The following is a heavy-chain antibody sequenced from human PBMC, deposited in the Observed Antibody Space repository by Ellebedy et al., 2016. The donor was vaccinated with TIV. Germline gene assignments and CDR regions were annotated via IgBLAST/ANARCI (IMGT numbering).Heavy chain of an antibody. J-gene: IGHJ2*01. CDR3: AKDKSVSGFSFWFFDL. Sequence: SLKISXVASGFTIDDYAMHWVRHAPGKGLEWVSGISWNSGSIGYADSVKGRFTISRDNAKNSLYLQMNSLRPEDTALYYCAKDKSVSGFSFWFFDLWGRGTLVTVSS. CDR2: ISWNSGSI. V-gene: IGHV3-9*01. D-gene: IGHD3-22*01. CDR1: GFTIDDYA.